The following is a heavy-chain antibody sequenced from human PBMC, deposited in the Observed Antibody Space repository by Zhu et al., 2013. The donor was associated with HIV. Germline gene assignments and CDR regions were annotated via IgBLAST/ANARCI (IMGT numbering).Heavy chain of an antibody. J-gene: IGHJ4*02. D-gene: IGHD3-10*01. Sequence: VQLQESGPGLVKPSETLSLTCTISGGSIGTWYWSWIRQPPGKGLEWIGYISYSGSTNYSPSLKSRVAISLDTSKNQFSLRLTSVTAADTAVYYCVRDSSMTRWFLWGQGTLVTVSS. CDR3: VRDSSMTRWFL. CDR2: ISYSGST. CDR1: GGSIGTWY. V-gene: IGHV4-59*01.